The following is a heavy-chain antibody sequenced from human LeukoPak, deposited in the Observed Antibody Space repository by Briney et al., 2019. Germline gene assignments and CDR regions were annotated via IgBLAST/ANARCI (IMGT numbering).Heavy chain of an antibody. J-gene: IGHJ4*02. CDR2: IYYSGTT. Sequence: SETLSLTCTVFGGSISSGGHYWSWIRQHPGKGLEWIGYIYYSGTTYYNPPLQSRVTISVDTSKNQFSLKLSSVTAADTAVYYCARSNYGSGSYYNSWGQGTLVTVSS. D-gene: IGHD3-10*01. V-gene: IGHV4-31*03. CDR3: ARSNYGSGSYYNS. CDR1: GGSISSGGHY.